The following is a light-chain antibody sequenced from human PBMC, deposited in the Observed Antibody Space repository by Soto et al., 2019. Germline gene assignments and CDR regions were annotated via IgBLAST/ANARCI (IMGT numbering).Light chain of an antibody. V-gene: IGKV3-20*01. CDR2: GTS. J-gene: IGKJ5*01. CDR1: QSLSNFF. Sequence: EIVLTQSPGILSLSPGEGATLSCRASQSLSNFFLAWYQQKPSQAPRLLIYGTSIRATGIPDRFSGSGSETDFTLTVNRLEPEDFAVYYCQQYESSPITFGQGTRLEIK. CDR3: QQYESSPIT.